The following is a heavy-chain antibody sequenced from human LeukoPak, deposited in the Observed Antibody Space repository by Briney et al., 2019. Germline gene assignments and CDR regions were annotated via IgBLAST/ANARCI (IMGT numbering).Heavy chain of an antibody. Sequence: GGSLRLSCAASGFSFSSYSMNWVRQAPGKGLEWVSYISSSSLTIYYADSVKGRFTISRDNAKNSLYLQMNSLRDEDTAVYYCARSDMVRGVTPWHFFDYWGQGTRVTVSS. CDR1: GFSFSSYS. J-gene: IGHJ4*02. CDR2: ISSSSLTI. V-gene: IGHV3-48*02. CDR3: ARSDMVRGVTPWHFFDY. D-gene: IGHD3-10*01.